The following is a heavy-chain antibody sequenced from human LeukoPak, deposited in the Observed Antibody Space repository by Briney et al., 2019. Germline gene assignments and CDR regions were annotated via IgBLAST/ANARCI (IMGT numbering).Heavy chain of an antibody. D-gene: IGHD4-17*01. J-gene: IGHJ4*02. CDR2: IYSGGST. Sequence: GGSLRLSCAASGFTVSSNYMSWVRQAPGKGLEWVSVIYSGGSTYYADSVKGRFTISRDNSKNTLYLQMNSLRSDGTAVYYCARADYGDYGFDYWGQGTLVTVSS. V-gene: IGHV3-53*05. CDR3: ARADYGDYGFDY. CDR1: GFTVSSNY.